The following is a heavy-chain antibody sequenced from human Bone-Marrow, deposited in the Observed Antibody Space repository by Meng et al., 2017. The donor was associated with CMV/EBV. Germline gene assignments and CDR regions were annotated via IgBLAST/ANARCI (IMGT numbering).Heavy chain of an antibody. D-gene: IGHD2-15*01. V-gene: IGHV1-2*02. J-gene: IGHJ4*02. CDR3: ARSSLPLGYCSGGGCYFDLDY. Sequence: ASVKVFCKASGYTFTGYYRHWVRQAPGQGLEWMGWINPNSGGTNYAQKSQGRVTMTRDTSISTAYMELSRMGSDDTAVYYCARSSLPLGYCSGGGCYFDLDYWGQGKLVTVSS. CDR1: GYTFTGYY. CDR2: INPNSGGT.